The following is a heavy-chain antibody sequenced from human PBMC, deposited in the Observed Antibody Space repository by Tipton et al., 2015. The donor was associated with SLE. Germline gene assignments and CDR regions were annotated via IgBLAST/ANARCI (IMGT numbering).Heavy chain of an antibody. Sequence: TLSLTCAVYGGSFSGYYWSWIRQPPGKGLEWIGEINHSGSTNYNPSLKSRVAISVDTSKNQFSLRLSSLTAADTAVYYCARDNGGTYPRYYFDYWGQGTLVTVSS. CDR1: GGSFSGYY. D-gene: IGHD1-26*01. CDR3: ARDNGGTYPRYYFDY. CDR2: INHSGST. J-gene: IGHJ4*02. V-gene: IGHV4-34*01.